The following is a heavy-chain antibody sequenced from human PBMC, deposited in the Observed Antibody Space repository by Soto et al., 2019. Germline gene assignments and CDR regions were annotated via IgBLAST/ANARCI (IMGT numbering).Heavy chain of an antibody. CDR1: GYSFTSYW. Sequence: GEALQISCKGSGYSFTSYWIGWVRQMPGKGLEWMGIIYPGDSDTRYSPSFQGQVTISADKSISTAYLQWSSLKASDTAMYYCARRVKCSKGALHNLFALRGQGTLVIVSA. J-gene: IGHJ5*02. D-gene: IGHD2-8*01. CDR2: IYPGDSDT. CDR3: ARRVKCSKGALHNLFAL. V-gene: IGHV5-51*01.